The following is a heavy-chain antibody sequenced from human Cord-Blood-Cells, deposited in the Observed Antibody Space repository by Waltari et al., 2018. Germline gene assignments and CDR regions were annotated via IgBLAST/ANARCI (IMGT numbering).Heavy chain of an antibody. CDR1: GGTFSSYA. V-gene: IGHV1-69*06. J-gene: IGHJ6*02. D-gene: IGHD4-4*01. Sequence: QVQLVQSGAEVKKPGSSVKVSCKASGGTFSSYAISWVRQAPGQGLEWMGGINPIFGTANSAQKFQGRVTITADKSTSTAYMELSSLRSEDTAVYYCARGNDYSNPYYYYGMDVWGQGTTVTVSS. CDR2: INPIFGTA. CDR3: ARGNDYSNPYYYYGMDV.